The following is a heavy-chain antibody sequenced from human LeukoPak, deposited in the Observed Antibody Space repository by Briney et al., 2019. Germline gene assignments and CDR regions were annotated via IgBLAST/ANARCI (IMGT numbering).Heavy chain of an antibody. CDR3: TRPLWGYSGYDSTRQDY. CDR1: GVSFSGSA. CDR2: ICSKANSYAT. V-gene: IGHV3-73*01. D-gene: IGHD5-12*01. Sequence: GGSLRLSCAASGVSFSGSAMHWVRQASGKGLEWVGRICSKANSYATAYAASVEGRFTISRDDSKNTAYLQMTSLKAEDTAVYYCTRPLWGYSGYDSTRQDYWGQGTLVTVSS. J-gene: IGHJ4*02.